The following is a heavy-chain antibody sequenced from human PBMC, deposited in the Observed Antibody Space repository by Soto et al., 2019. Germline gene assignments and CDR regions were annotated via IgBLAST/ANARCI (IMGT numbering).Heavy chain of an antibody. V-gene: IGHV1-69*19. D-gene: IGHD3-10*01. J-gene: IGHJ4*02. Sequence: QVQLVQSGADMKKPGSSVKVSCQSSGGTFNTYAMNWVRQAPGQGPEWMGEISPMFGAANYAPKFQGRVTITADESTGTSYMQLSSLTSEDTALYFCAREVQVHTPAFVYWGQGTLVTVSS. CDR1: GGTFNTYA. CDR3: AREVQVHTPAFVY. CDR2: ISPMFGAA.